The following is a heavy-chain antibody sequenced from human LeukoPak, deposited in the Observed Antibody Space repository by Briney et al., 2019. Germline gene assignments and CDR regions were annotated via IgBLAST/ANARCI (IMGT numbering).Heavy chain of an antibody. D-gene: IGHD3-16*02. V-gene: IGHV4-34*01. CDR1: GGSFSGYY. Sequence: PSETLSLTCAVYGGSFSGYYWSWIRQPPGKGLEWIGEINHSGSTNYNPSLKSRVTILVDTSKNQFSLKLSSVTAADTAVYYCARIPHYVWGSYRRDAFDIWGQGTMVTVSS. CDR3: ARIPHYVWGSYRRDAFDI. J-gene: IGHJ3*02. CDR2: INHSGST.